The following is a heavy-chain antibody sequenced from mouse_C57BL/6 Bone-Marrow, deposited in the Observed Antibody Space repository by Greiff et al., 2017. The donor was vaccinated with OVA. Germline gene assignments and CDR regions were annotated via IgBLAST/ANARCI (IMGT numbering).Heavy chain of an antibody. J-gene: IGHJ4*01. Sequence: EVMLVESGGGLVQSERSLRLSCATSGFTFSDFYMEWVRQAPGKGLEWIAASRNKANDYTTEYSASVKGRFIVSRDTSQSILYLQMNALRAEDTAIYYCARDALYWGQGTSVTVSS. CDR1: GFTFSDFY. CDR3: ARDALY. V-gene: IGHV7-1*01. CDR2: SRNKANDYTT.